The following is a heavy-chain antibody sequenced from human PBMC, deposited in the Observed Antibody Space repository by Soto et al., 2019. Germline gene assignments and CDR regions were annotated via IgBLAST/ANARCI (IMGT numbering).Heavy chain of an antibody. CDR2: ISYDGSNE. J-gene: IGHJ4*02. D-gene: IGHD1-26*01. CDR1: GFTFSGNG. CDR3: VKDFAAAVLGGTQDYFDC. Sequence: QVQLVESGGGVVQPGRSLRLSCAASGFTFSGNGMFWVRQAPGKGLEWVAVISYDGSNEWYADSVKGRFTISRDNSKNMVYRQMNSLRDEDTGVYYCVKDFAAAVLGGTQDYFDCWGQGTLVTVSP. V-gene: IGHV3-30*18.